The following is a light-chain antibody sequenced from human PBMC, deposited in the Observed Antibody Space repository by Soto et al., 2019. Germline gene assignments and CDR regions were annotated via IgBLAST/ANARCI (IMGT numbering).Light chain of an antibody. Sequence: QSALTQPASVSGSPGQSITISCAGTSADIGAFNYVSWYQHHPGKAPKLLIYDVSDRPSGVSTRFSASKSANTASLTISGLQADDEGDYYCSSYSTTGALVFGGGTKVTVL. J-gene: IGLJ2*01. V-gene: IGLV2-14*03. CDR2: DVS. CDR3: SSYSTTGALV. CDR1: SADIGAFNY.